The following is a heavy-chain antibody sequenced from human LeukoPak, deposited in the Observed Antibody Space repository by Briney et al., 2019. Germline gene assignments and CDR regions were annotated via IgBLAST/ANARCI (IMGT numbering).Heavy chain of an antibody. CDR2: ISSSDSTI. CDR1: GFTFSSYE. CDR3: ARDRWSASGSSWYDY. D-gene: IGHD6-13*01. V-gene: IGHV3-48*03. J-gene: IGHJ4*02. Sequence: GGSLRLSCAAAGFTFSSYEMNWVRQAPGKGLEWVSYISSSDSTIYYSDSVKGRFTIYRDNAKNSMYLQMNSLRAEDTAVYYCARDRWSASGSSWYDYWGQGTQVTVSS.